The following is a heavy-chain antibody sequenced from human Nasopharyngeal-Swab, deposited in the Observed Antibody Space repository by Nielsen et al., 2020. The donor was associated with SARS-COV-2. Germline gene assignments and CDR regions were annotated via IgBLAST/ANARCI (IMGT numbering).Heavy chain of an antibody. J-gene: IGHJ6*02. Sequence: GGSLRLSCAASGFTFSSYEMNWVRQAPGKGLEWVSYISSSGSTIYYADSVKGRFTISRDNAKNSLYLQMNSLRAEDTAVYYCARSSIAAREYYYGMDVWGQGTTVTVSS. CDR1: GFTFSSYE. CDR2: ISSSGSTI. CDR3: ARSSIAAREYYYGMDV. D-gene: IGHD6-6*01. V-gene: IGHV3-48*03.